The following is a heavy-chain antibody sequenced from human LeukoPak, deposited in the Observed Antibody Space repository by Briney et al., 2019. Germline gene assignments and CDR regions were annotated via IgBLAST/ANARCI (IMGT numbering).Heavy chain of an antibody. J-gene: IGHJ4*02. Sequence: SETLSLTCIVSDDSINTYYWSWIRQPAGKALEWIGRIYTSGSTNYNPSLQSRVTISVDTSKNQFSLKLSYVTAADTATYYCARDRLWIEPLDYWGQGTLVIVSS. D-gene: IGHD5-18*01. CDR3: ARDRLWIEPLDY. CDR1: DDSINTYY. V-gene: IGHV4-4*07. CDR2: IYTSGST.